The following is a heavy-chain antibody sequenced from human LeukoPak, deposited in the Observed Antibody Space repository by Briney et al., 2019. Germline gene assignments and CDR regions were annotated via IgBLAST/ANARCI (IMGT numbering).Heavy chain of an antibody. CDR2: IIPILGIA. CDR3: ARDNSYGQVFGGY. D-gene: IGHD5-18*01. J-gene: IGHJ4*02. V-gene: IGHV1-69*04. CDR1: GGTFSSYA. Sequence: SVKVSCKASGGTFSSYAISWVRQAPGQGLEWMGRIIPILGIANYAQKFQGRVTITADKSTSTAYMELSSLRSEDTAVYYCARDNSYGQVFGGYWGQGTLVTVSS.